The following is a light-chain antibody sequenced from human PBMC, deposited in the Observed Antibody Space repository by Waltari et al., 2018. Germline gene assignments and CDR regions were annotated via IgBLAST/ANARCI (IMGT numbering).Light chain of an antibody. V-gene: IGKV3-15*01. CDR1: QSVSNN. J-gene: IGKJ3*01. Sequence: EIVMTQSPATLSVSPGERATLSCRASQSVSNNLAWYQQKPGQAPRLLIFGASTRATGIPARFSGSGSGTEFTLTISDMQSEEFTLYYCQQYNDWPPGTFGPGTKVDIK. CDR3: QQYNDWPPGT. CDR2: GAS.